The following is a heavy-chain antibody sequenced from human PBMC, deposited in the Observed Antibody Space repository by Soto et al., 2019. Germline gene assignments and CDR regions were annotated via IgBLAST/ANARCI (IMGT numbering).Heavy chain of an antibody. D-gene: IGHD6-19*01. CDR1: GYTFTTYG. CDR2: ISTYYGNT. Sequence: ASVKVSCKTSGYTFTTYGINWVRQAPGQGLEWMGWISTYYGNTNYAQKFQGRVTMTTDTSTYTAYMELRSLRSDDTALYFCARDSRYTSGWYEGYYYGLDVWGQGTTVTVSS. J-gene: IGHJ6*02. CDR3: ARDSRYTSGWYEGYYYGLDV. V-gene: IGHV1-18*04.